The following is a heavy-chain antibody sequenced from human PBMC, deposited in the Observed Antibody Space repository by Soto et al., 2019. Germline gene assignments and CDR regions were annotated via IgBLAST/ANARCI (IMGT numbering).Heavy chain of an antibody. CDR3: ARGFDILTGLYFQH. CDR2: ISSSSRYI. CDR1: GFTFSSYS. V-gene: IGHV3-21*01. Sequence: EVQLVESGGGLVKPGGSLRLSCAASGFTFSSYSMNWVRQAPGKGLEWVSSISSSSRYIYYPDSVKGRFTISRDNAKNSLYLQMSILRAEDTAVYYCARGFDILTGLYFQHWGQGTLVTVSS. J-gene: IGHJ1*01. D-gene: IGHD3-9*01.